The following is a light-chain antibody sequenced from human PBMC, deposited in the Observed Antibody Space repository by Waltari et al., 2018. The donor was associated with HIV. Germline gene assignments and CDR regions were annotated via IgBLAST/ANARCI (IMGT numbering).Light chain of an antibody. Sequence: SYEVTQPPSVSVFPGQTARITCSGDSLPKQNAYGYQKKAGRAPVLVIYKETERPSGIPERFSGSSSGTTVTLTISGVQAEDEADYYCQSADSTGTYWMFGGGTTVTVL. V-gene: IGLV3-25*03. CDR2: KET. CDR3: QSADSTGTYWM. J-gene: IGLJ3*02. CDR1: SLPKQN.